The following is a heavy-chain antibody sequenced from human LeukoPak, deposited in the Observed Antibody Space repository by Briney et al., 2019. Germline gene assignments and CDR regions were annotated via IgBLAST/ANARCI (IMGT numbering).Heavy chain of an antibody. D-gene: IGHD6-13*01. CDR2: ISSDGSKT. CDR3: ARALSTSWPFYYYFGLDV. V-gene: IGHV3-30*04. J-gene: IGHJ6*02. Sequence: GRSLRLSCAASGFPFSRYAMHWVRQAPGKGLEWVAVISSDGSKTYFADSVKGRFTISRDNSKNTLYLQMNSLRADDTAVFYCARALSTSWPFYYYFGLDVWGQGTTVTVSS. CDR1: GFPFSRYA.